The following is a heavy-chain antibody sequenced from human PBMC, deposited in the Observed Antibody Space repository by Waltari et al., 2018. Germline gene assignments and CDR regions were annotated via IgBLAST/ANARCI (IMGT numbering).Heavy chain of an antibody. CDR3: ARVNSSGWYPYYFDY. D-gene: IGHD6-19*01. J-gene: IGHJ4*02. CDR1: GFTVSSNY. Sequence: EVQLVESGGGLIQPGGSLRLSCAASGFTVSSNYMSWVRQAPGKGLEWVSVIYSGGSTYYADSVKGRFTISRDNSKNTLYLQMNSLRAEDTAVYYCARVNSSGWYPYYFDYWGQGTLVTVSS. V-gene: IGHV3-53*01. CDR2: IYSGGST.